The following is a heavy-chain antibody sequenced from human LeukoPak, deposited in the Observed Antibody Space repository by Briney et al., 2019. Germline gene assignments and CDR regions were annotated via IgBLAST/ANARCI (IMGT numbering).Heavy chain of an antibody. Sequence: PGGSLRLSCAASGFTFSNYTLSWVRQAPGEGLERGSTASGTSGNTYYADSMKGRFTASRDNSKNTLYLHLNSLRAEDTAIYYCASIGGDCFIAGCVFDPWGQGTLVTVSS. J-gene: IGHJ5*02. CDR3: ASIGGDCFIAGCVFDP. CDR1: GFTFSNYT. V-gene: IGHV3-23*01. CDR2: ASGTSGNT. D-gene: IGHD3-16*01.